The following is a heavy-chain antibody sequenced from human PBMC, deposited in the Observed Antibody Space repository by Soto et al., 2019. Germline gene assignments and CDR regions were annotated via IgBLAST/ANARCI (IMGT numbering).Heavy chain of an antibody. Sequence: GGSLRLSCAASGFTFSSYSMNWVRQAPGKGLEWVSSISSSSSYIYYADSVKGRFTISRDTAKNSLYLQMNSLRADETAVYYCARGQAKSIVVVTAIDYWGQGALVTVSS. CDR1: GFTFSSYS. J-gene: IGHJ4*02. CDR2: ISSSSSYI. CDR3: ARGQAKSIVVVTAIDY. V-gene: IGHV3-21*01. D-gene: IGHD2-21*02.